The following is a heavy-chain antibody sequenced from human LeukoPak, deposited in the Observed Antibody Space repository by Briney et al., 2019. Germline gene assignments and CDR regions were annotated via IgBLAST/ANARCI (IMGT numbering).Heavy chain of an antibody. CDR2: ISYDGGNK. J-gene: IGHJ5*02. V-gene: IGHV3-30*18. Sequence: GRSLRLSCAASGFTFSSYGMHWVRQAPGKGLEWVAVISYDGGNKYYADSVKGRFTISRDNSKNTLYLQMNSLRAEDTAVYYCTKKALGYSSSANWFDPWGQGTLVTVSS. CDR1: GFTFSSYG. CDR3: TKKALGYSSSANWFDP. D-gene: IGHD6-6*01.